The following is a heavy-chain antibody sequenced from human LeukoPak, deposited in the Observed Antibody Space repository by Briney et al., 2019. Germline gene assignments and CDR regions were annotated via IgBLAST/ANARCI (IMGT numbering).Heavy chain of an antibody. CDR2: MSSDGGIK. CDR3: AKAGYSSGWTRDYFDY. D-gene: IGHD6-19*01. J-gene: IGHJ4*02. V-gene: IGHV3-30-3*01. Sequence: GGSLRLSCEASGFTFISNVVHWVRQAPGKGLEWVAVMSSDGGIKIYTDSVKGRFTISRDNSKNTLYLQMNSLRAEDTAVYYCAKAGYSSGWTRDYFDYWGQGTLVTVSS. CDR1: GFTFISNV.